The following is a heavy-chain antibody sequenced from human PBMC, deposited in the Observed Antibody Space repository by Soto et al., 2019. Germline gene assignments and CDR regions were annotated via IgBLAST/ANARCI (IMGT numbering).Heavy chain of an antibody. D-gene: IGHD3-10*01. CDR3: ASDLSGRADV. V-gene: IGHV3-74*02. CDR2: MNEDGGTT. J-gene: IGHJ6*02. CDR1: GFSFSSYW. Sequence: EVQLVEPGGGLVRPGGSLRLSCAASGFSFSSYWMHWVRQVPGKGLVWVARMNEDGGTTDYANSVKGRFTISRDNAKKTLYLQMNSLRVEDTAVYYCASDLSGRADVWGQGTPVTVSS.